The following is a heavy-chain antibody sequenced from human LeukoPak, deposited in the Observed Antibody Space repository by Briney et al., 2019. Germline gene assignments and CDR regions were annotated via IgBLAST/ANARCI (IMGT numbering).Heavy chain of an antibody. J-gene: IGHJ5*02. D-gene: IGHD2-21*01. CDR1: GGAISNYY. CDR2: IYYSGST. CDR3: ARSLWRTWFDP. Sequence: SEALSLTCTVSGGAISNYYWSWIRQPPGKGLEWIGYIYYSGSTNYNPSLKSRVIISVDTSKNQFSLKLSSVTAADTAVYYCARSLWRTWFDPWGQGTLVSVSS. V-gene: IGHV4-59*01.